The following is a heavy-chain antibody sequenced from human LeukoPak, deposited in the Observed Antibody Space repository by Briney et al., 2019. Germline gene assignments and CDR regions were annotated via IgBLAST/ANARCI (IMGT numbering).Heavy chain of an antibody. J-gene: IGHJ4*02. CDR3: ARGFN. Sequence: PSETLSLTCAVYGGSFSGYYLSWIRQPPGKGLEWIGEINHSGSTNYNPSLKSRVTISVDTSKNQFSLKLSSVTAADTAVYYCARGFNWGQGTLVTVSS. CDR1: GGSFSGYY. CDR2: INHSGST. V-gene: IGHV4-34*01.